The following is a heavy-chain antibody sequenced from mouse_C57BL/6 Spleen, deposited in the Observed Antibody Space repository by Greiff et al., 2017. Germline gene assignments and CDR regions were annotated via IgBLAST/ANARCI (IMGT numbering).Heavy chain of an antibody. CDR1: GFNIKDYY. CDR2: IDPEDGET. Sequence: VQLQQSGAELVKPGASVKLSCTASGFNIKDYYMHWVKQRTEQGLEWIGRIDPEDGETKYAPKFPGTATITADTSSNTASLQLSSLSSEDTAVYYCARGDYVAWFAYWGQGTLVTVSA. V-gene: IGHV14-2*01. D-gene: IGHD2-4*01. CDR3: ARGDYVAWFAY. J-gene: IGHJ3*01.